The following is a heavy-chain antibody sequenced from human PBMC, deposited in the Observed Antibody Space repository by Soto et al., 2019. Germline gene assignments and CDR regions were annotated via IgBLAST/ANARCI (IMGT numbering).Heavy chain of an antibody. CDR3: ARGRGRYSSGWSWFDP. D-gene: IGHD6-19*01. Sequence: SETLSLTCGVSGGTIRSPDWWTWVRQPPGKGLEWIGEIFQSGSTNYTPSLKSRVTISVDKSKNQFSLTLTSVTAADTAVYFCARGRGRYSSGWSWFDPWGQGILVTVSS. V-gene: IGHV4-4*02. J-gene: IGHJ5*02. CDR2: IFQSGST. CDR1: GGTIRSPDW.